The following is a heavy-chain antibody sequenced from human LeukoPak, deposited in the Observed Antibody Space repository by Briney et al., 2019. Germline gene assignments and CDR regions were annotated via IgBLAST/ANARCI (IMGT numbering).Heavy chain of an antibody. CDR2: INPNSGGT. V-gene: IGHV1-2*02. Sequence: ASVKVSCKASGYTFTGYYMHWVRQAPGQGLEWMEWINPNSGGTNYAQKFQGRVTMTRDTSISTAYMELSRLRSDDTAVYYCAHEKGYSGYDITTWGQGTLVTVSS. J-gene: IGHJ4*02. CDR3: AHEKGYSGYDITT. D-gene: IGHD5-12*01. CDR1: GYTFTGYY.